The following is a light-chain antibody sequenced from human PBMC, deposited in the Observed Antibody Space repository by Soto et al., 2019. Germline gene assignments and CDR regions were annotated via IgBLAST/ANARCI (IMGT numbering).Light chain of an antibody. CDR2: DVT. CDR1: SSDVGGYNY. Sequence: QSALTQPASVSGSPGQSVTISCTGTSSDVGGYNYVSWYQQHPGKVPKLMIYDVTNRPSGVSDRFSGSKSGNTASLTISGLQAEDEADYYCCSYTPSSTWVFGGGTQLTVL. CDR3: CSYTPSSTWV. J-gene: IGLJ7*01. V-gene: IGLV2-14*01.